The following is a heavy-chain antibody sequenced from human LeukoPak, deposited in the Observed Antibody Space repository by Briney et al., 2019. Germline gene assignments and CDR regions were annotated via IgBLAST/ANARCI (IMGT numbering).Heavy chain of an antibody. CDR1: GFTFSSYE. CDR3: AELGITMIGGV. CDR2: ISSSGSTI. D-gene: IGHD3-10*02. Sequence: GGSLRLSCAASGFTFSSYEMTWVRQAPGKGLEGVSYISSSGSTIYYADSVKGRFTISRDNAKDSLYLQMNSLRAEDTAVYYCAELGITMIGGVWGKGTTVTISS. J-gene: IGHJ6*04. V-gene: IGHV3-48*03.